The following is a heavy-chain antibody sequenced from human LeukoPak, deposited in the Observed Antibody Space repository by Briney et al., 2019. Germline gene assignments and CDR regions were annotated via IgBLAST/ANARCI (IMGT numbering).Heavy chain of an antibody. CDR3: ARALLDYGDPPRFDY. CDR2: ISSSSSYI. Sequence: GGSLRLSCAASGFTFSSYSMNWVRQAPGKGLEWVSSISSSSSYIYYADSVKGRFTISRDSAKNSLYLQMNSLRAEDSAVYYCARALLDYGDPPRFDYWGQGTLVTVSS. V-gene: IGHV3-21*01. D-gene: IGHD4-17*01. CDR1: GFTFSSYS. J-gene: IGHJ4*02.